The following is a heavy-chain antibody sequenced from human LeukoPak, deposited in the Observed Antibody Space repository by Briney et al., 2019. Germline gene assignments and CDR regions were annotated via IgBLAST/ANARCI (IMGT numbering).Heavy chain of an antibody. Sequence: PSETLSLTCNVSGGSFRGYYWSWIRQPPGKGLEWIGYIYSSGSTNYNPSLKSRVTMSVDTSKNQFSLKVNSVTAADTAVYYCARVYDSGSQAYFYYMDVWGKGTTVTISS. CDR3: ARVYDSGSQAYFYYMDV. D-gene: IGHD3-10*01. CDR2: IYSSGST. CDR1: GGSFRGYY. J-gene: IGHJ6*03. V-gene: IGHV4-59*01.